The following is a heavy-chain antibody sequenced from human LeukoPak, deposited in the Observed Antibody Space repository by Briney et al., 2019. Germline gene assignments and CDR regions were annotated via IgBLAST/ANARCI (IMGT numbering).Heavy chain of an antibody. J-gene: IGHJ4*02. V-gene: IGHV4-34*01. CDR3: ARGRRRGNLAIVVATTFDY. D-gene: IGHD2-2*01. CDR1: GDSISIRY. Sequence: SETLSLTCSVSGDSISIRYWGWIRQSPGKGLEWIGEINQSGTTNYNAPLKSRVTMSLDTSKSQFSLKLSSLTAADTAVYFCARGRRRGNLAIVVATTFDYWGQGTLVTVSS. CDR2: INQSGTT.